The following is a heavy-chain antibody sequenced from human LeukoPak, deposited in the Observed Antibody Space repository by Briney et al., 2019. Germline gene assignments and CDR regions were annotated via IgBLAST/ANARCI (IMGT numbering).Heavy chain of an antibody. CDR3: AKDSSTWGNLAGHFDS. Sequence: SETLSLTCTVSGDSIRSSHYYWGWVRQSPGKGLEWIGSIYQSGSAYYNPSLRSRVTMSIDTSKNQFSLKLSSVTAADTAVYYCAKDSSTWGNLAGHFDSWGQGTLVTVSS. V-gene: IGHV4-39*07. J-gene: IGHJ4*02. CDR2: IYQSGSA. CDR1: GDSIRSSHYY. D-gene: IGHD6-13*01.